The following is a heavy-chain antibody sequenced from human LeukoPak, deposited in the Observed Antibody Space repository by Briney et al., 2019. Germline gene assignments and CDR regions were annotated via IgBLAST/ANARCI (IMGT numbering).Heavy chain of an antibody. J-gene: IGHJ5*02. CDR3: ARLNVLLWFGELSINWFDP. Sequence: SETLSLTCTVSGGSISSYYWSWIRQPPGKGLEWIGYIYYSGSTNCNPSLKSRVTISVDTSKNQFSLKLSSVTAADTAVYYCARLNVLLWFGELSINWFDPWGQGTLVTVSS. V-gene: IGHV4-59*08. D-gene: IGHD3-10*01. CDR1: GGSISSYY. CDR2: IYYSGST.